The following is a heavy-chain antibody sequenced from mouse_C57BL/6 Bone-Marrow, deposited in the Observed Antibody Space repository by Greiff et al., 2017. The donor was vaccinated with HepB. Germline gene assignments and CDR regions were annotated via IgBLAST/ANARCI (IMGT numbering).Heavy chain of an antibody. J-gene: IGHJ2*01. Sequence: VKLMESGAELAKPGASVKLSCKASGYTFTSYWMHWVKQRPGQGLEWIGYINPSSGYTKYNQKFKDKAKLTADKSSSTAYMQLSSLTYEDSAVYYCARSTNGYDWYYFGYWGQGTTLTVSS. CDR1: GYTFTSYW. CDR3: ARSTNGYDWYYFGY. V-gene: IGHV1-7*01. CDR2: INPSSGYT. D-gene: IGHD2-2*01.